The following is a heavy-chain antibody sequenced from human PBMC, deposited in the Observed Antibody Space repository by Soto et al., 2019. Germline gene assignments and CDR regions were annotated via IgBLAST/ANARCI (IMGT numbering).Heavy chain of an antibody. V-gene: IGHV3-15*01. D-gene: IGHD2-8*01. J-gene: IGHJ4*01. CDR3: TRQEYCTNGVCSVPFDY. CDR1: GFTFSNAW. CDR2: IKSKTDGGTT. Sequence: GGSLRLSCAASGFTFSNAWMSWVRQAPGKGLEWVGRIKSKTDGGTTDYAAPVTGRFTISRDDSKNTLYLQMNSLKTEDTAVYYCTRQEYCTNGVCSVPFDYWGHGTLVTVSS.